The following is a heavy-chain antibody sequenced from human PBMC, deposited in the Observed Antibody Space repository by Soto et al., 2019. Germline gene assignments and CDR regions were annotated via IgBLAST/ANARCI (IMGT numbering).Heavy chain of an antibody. CDR3: AKDGATMIVVERGSDYYYGKDV. CDR2: ISYDGSNK. J-gene: IGHJ6*02. D-gene: IGHD3-22*01. V-gene: IGHV3-30*18. CDR1: GFAFSSYG. Sequence: PGGSLRLSCAASGFAFSSYGMHWVRQAPGKGLEWVAVISYDGSNKYYADSVKGRFTISSDNSKNTLYLQMNSLRAEDTAVYYCAKDGATMIVVERGSDYYYGKDVWSQGTTVTVSS.